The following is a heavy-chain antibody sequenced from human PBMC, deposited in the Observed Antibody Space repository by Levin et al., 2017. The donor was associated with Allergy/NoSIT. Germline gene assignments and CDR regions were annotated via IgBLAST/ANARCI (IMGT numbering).Heavy chain of an antibody. CDR1: GFTFSSYA. D-gene: IGHD2-15*01. J-gene: IGHJ4*02. CDR3: AKDDGDIVVVVAAPFDY. V-gene: IGHV3-23*01. Sequence: GGSLRLSCAASGFTFSSYAMSWVRQAPGKGLEWVSAISGSGGSTYYADSVKGRFTISRDNSKNTLYLQMNSLRAEDTAVYYCAKDDGDIVVVVAAPFDYWGQGTLVTVSS. CDR2: ISGSGGST.